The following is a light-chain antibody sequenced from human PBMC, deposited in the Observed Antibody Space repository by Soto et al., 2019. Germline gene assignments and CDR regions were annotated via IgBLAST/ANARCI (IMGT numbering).Light chain of an antibody. CDR2: GNS. CDR3: QSYDSSLSGSGV. Sequence: QSVLTLPPSVYAAPTQRVTISCTGSRTNIGAGYDVHWYQQLPGTAPKLLIYGNSNRPSGVPDRFSGAKSGTSASLAITGLQAEDEADYYCQSYDSSLSGSGVFGGETQLTV. CDR1: RTNIGAGYD. J-gene: IGLJ2*01. V-gene: IGLV1-40*01.